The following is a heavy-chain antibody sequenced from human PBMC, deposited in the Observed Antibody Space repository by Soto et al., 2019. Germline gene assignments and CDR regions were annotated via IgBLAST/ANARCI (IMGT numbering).Heavy chain of an antibody. CDR1: GDSISNNNC. D-gene: IGHD3-3*01. CDR2: IYHSGTA. Sequence: SETLSLTCAVSGDSISNNNCWKWVRQPPGKGLEWIGEIYHSGTANYNPSLKSRVTISLDKSNNQFSLTLNSVTAADAAVYYCARRRITTFGVVIAGYGMDVWGQGTTVTVSS. J-gene: IGHJ6*02. CDR3: ARRRITTFGVVIAGYGMDV. V-gene: IGHV4-4*02.